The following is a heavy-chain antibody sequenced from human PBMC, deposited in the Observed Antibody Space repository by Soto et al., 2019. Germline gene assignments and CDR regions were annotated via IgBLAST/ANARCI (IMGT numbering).Heavy chain of an antibody. J-gene: IGHJ4*02. Sequence: QLQLQESGPGLVKPSETLSRTCTVSGGSISSSSYYWGLIRQHPGKGLEWIGSIYYSGSTYYNPSLKSRVTLTVDTSNNRCSLKPGSVTAADTAVYDCARNRGRRGYYVLTGYFYYWGQGTLGTVSS. CDR2: IYYSGST. D-gene: IGHD3-22*01. CDR1: GGSISSSSYY. V-gene: IGHV4-39*01. CDR3: ARNRGRRGYYVLTGYFYY.